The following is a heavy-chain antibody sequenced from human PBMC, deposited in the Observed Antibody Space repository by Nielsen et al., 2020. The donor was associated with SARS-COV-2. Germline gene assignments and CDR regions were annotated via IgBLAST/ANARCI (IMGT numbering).Heavy chain of an antibody. D-gene: IGHD3-10*01. CDR2: VSASGGST. V-gene: IGHV3-23*01. J-gene: IGHJ3*01. Sequence: GGSLRLSCAASGFTFNIYAVAWVRRAPGRGLQWVTGVSASGGSTYYTDSVKGRFSISRDNSKNTLFLQMHSLRVEDTALYYCAKDGVVRGDALDLWGQGTMVTVSS. CDR3: AKDGVVRGDALDL. CDR1: GFTFNIYA.